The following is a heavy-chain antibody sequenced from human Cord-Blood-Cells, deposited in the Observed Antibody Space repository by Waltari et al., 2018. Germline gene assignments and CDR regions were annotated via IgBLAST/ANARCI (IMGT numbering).Heavy chain of an antibody. CDR1: GGSFSGYY. J-gene: IGHJ3*02. Sequence: QVQLQQWGAGLLKPSETLSLTCAVYGGSFSGYYWSWIRQPPGKGLEWIGEINQSGSTNYKPSHKRRVTISVDTSKNQFSLKLSSVTAADTAVYYCARGTGVDFWSGYYAVDIWGQGTMVTVSS. CDR2: INQSGST. D-gene: IGHD3-3*01. CDR3: ARGTGVDFWSGYYAVDI. V-gene: IGHV4-34*01.